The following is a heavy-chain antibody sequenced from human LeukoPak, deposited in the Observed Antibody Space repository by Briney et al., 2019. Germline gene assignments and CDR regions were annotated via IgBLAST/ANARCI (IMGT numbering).Heavy chain of an antibody. J-gene: IGHJ4*02. CDR2: ISWNSGSI. D-gene: IGHD6-13*01. CDR1: GFTFDDYA. CDR3: AKARASMAAAIYY. V-gene: IGHV3-9*01. Sequence: GGSLRLSCAASGFTFDDYAMHWVRQAPGKGLEWVSGISWNSGSIGYADSVKGRFTISRDNAKNSLYLQMNSLRAEDTALYYCAKARASMAAAIYYWGQGTLVTVSS.